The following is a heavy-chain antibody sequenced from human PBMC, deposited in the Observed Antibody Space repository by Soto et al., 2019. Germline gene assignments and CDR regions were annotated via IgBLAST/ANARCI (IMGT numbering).Heavy chain of an antibody. Sequence: GESLKISCQGSGYTFTSYWIGWVRQMPGKVLEWMGIIYPGDSDTRYSPSFQGQVTMSADKSISTAYLQWNSLKASDTAMYYCVRSDSSGWYIFDYWGQGILVNVSS. J-gene: IGHJ4*02. V-gene: IGHV5-51*01. CDR3: VRSDSSGWYIFDY. CDR2: IYPGDSDT. D-gene: IGHD6-19*01. CDR1: GYTFTSYW.